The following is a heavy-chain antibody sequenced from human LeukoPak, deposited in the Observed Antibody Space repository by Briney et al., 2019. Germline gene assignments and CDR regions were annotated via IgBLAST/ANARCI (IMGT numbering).Heavy chain of an antibody. CDR2: IIPIFGTA. V-gene: IGHV1-69*13. Sequence: SVKVSCKASGGTFSSYAISWVRQAPGQGLEWMGGIIPIFGTANYAQKFQGRVTITADESTSTAYMELSSLRSEDTAVYYCARVAAAAFAEYFQHWGQGTLVTVSS. CDR1: GGTFSSYA. CDR3: ARVAAAAFAEYFQH. D-gene: IGHD6-13*01. J-gene: IGHJ1*01.